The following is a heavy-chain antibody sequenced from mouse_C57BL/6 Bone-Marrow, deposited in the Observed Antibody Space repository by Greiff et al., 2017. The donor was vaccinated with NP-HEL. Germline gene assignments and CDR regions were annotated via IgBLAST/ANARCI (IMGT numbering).Heavy chain of an antibody. D-gene: IGHD1-1*01. CDR1: GFNIKDYY. Sequence: EVQVVESGAELVKPGASVKLSCTASGFNIKDYYMHWVKQRTEQGLEWIGRIDPEDGETKYAPKFQGKATITADTSSNTAYLQLSSLTSEDTAVYYCARSGGSSYPYYYAMDYWGQGTSVTVSS. J-gene: IGHJ4*01. V-gene: IGHV14-2*01. CDR3: ARSGGSSYPYYYAMDY. CDR2: IDPEDGET.